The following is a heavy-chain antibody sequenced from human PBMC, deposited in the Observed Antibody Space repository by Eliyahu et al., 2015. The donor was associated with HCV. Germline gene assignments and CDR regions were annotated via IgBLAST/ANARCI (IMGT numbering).Heavy chain of an antibody. CDR1: GGSISGGGYY. D-gene: IGHD6-6*01. J-gene: IGHJ6*02. CDR3: ARFGPPGGSSSFFHYDMDV. CDR2: IYHSGSS. Sequence: QVQLQESGPGLVKPSQTLSLTCTVSGGSISGGGYYWTWIRQPPGKGLEWIGFIYHSGSSYYSPSLKSRVTILVDTSKNQFSLNLTSVTAADTAVYYCARFGPPGGSSSFFHYDMDVWGQGTTVTVSS. V-gene: IGHV4-31*03.